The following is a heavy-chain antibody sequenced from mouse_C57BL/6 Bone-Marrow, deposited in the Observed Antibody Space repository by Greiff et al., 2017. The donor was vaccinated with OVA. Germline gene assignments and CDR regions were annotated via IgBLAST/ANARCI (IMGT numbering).Heavy chain of an antibody. J-gene: IGHJ4*01. D-gene: IGHD2-10*02. CDR2: IYWDDDK. CDR3: ARSPNGYGNSVYAMDY. CDR1: GFSLSTSGMG. Sequence: QVTLKECGPGILQSSQTLSLTCSFSGFSLSTSGMGVSWIRQPSGKGLEWLAHIYWDDDKRYNPSLKSRLTISKDTSRNQVFLKITSVDTADTATYYCARSPNGYGNSVYAMDYWGQGTSVTVSS. V-gene: IGHV8-12*01.